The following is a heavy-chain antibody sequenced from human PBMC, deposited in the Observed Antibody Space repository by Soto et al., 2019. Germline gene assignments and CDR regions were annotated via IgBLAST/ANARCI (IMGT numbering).Heavy chain of an antibody. CDR3: AKECIAANCYYYGMDV. Sequence: SVKVSCKASGGTFSSYAISWVRQAPGQGLEWMGGIIPIFGTANYAQKFQGRVTITADESTSTAYMELSSLRSEDTAVYYCAKECIAANCYYYGMDVWGQGTTVTVSS. J-gene: IGHJ6*02. V-gene: IGHV1-69*13. D-gene: IGHD6-13*01. CDR1: GGTFSSYA. CDR2: IIPIFGTA.